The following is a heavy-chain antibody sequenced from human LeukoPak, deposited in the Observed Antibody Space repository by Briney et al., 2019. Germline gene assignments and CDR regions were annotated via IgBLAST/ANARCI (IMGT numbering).Heavy chain of an antibody. D-gene: IGHD2-2*01. V-gene: IGHV3-7*01. CDR3: AREHCGSPTCGN. J-gene: IGHJ1*01. Sequence: GGSLRLSCAASGFTFSSYWMSWVRQAPGKGLEWVANIKQDGSEKYYVDSVKGRFTISRDNAKNSLYLHMNSLRADDTAVYYCAREHCGSPTCGNWGQGTLVTVSS. CDR2: IKQDGSEK. CDR1: GFTFSSYW.